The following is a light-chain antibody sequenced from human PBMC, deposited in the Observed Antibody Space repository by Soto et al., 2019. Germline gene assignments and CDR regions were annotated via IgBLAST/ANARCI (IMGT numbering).Light chain of an antibody. J-gene: IGKJ2*01. V-gene: IGKV3-11*01. CDR1: QSVSSY. CDR2: DAS. CDR3: QQRGSWPDT. Sequence: EIVLTQSPATLSLSPGERATLSCKASQSVSSYLAWFQHKPGQAPRLLIYDASNRATGVPPRFSGSGSGTDFTLIVSSLEPEDFAVYYCQQRGSWPDTFGQLTKLEIK.